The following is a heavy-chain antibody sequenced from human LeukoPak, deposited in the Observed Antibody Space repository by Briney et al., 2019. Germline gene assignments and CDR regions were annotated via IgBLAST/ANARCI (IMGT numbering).Heavy chain of an antibody. Sequence: ASVQVSCKASGYTFNSYGIRWVRQAPGQGLEGMGWISAHNGNTHYPQKLQAVVTMTPDTSTSTAYMGLRSLRSDDTAVYYCARVAVESVNVFDYWGQGTLVTLSS. V-gene: IGHV1-18*01. J-gene: IGHJ4*02. CDR2: ISAHNGNT. CDR3: ARVAVESVNVFDY. D-gene: IGHD5-24*01. CDR1: GYTFNSYG.